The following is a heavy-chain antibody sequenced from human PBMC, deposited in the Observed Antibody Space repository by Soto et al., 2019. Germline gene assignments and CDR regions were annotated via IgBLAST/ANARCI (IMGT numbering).Heavy chain of an antibody. CDR3: AGRDCTNGVCYFY. D-gene: IGHD2-8*01. V-gene: IGHV3-74*01. CDR1: GFAFSNYW. Sequence: AGGSLRLSCAASGFAFSNYWMHWVRQRPGEGLVWVSRINGDGSTTNYADSVKGRFTISRDNAKDTLYLQMNSLTAEDTAVYYCAGRDCTNGVCYFYWGQGTLVTVSS. J-gene: IGHJ4*02. CDR2: INGDGSTT.